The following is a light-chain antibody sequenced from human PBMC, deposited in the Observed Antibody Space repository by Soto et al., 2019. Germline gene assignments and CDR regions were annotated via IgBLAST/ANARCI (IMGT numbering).Light chain of an antibody. CDR2: SVS. Sequence: QSVLTQPASVSGSPGQSITISCSGTSSDIGTYDHVAWFQQFPGKTPKLMIYSVSNRPSGVSYRFSGSKSGNKASLTISGLQAEDEADYYCISYTVSRSYVFGTGTKVTVL. J-gene: IGLJ1*01. CDR1: SSDIGTYDH. CDR3: ISYTVSRSYV. V-gene: IGLV2-14*01.